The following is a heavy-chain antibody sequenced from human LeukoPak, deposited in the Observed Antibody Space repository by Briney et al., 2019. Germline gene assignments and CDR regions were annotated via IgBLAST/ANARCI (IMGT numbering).Heavy chain of an antibody. CDR1: GGSFSGYY. J-gene: IGHJ4*02. CDR2: INHSGST. D-gene: IGHD3-10*01. V-gene: IGHV4-34*01. Sequence: SETLSLTCAVYGGSFSGYYWSWIRQPPGKGLEWIGEINHSGSTNYNPSLKSRVTISVDTSKNQFSLKLSSVTAADTAVYYCARVRGVILFDYWGQGTLVTVSS. CDR3: ARVRGVILFDY.